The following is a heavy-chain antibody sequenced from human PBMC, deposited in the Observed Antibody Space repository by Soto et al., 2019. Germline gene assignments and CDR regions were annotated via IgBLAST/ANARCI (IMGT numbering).Heavy chain of an antibody. CDR2: IIPIFGTA. CDR3: ARDGIAAAGYNWFDP. D-gene: IGHD6-13*01. J-gene: IGHJ5*02. V-gene: IGHV1-69*01. Sequence: SCKASGGTFSSYAISWVRQAPGQGLEWMGGIIPIFGTANYAQKFQGRVTITADESTSTAYMELSSLRSEDTAVYYCARDGIAAAGYNWFDPWGQGTLVTVSS. CDR1: GGTFSSYA.